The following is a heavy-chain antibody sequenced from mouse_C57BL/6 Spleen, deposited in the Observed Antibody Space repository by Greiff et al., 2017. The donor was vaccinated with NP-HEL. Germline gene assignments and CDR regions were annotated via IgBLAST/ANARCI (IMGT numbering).Heavy chain of an antibody. V-gene: IGHV1-54*01. CDR3: AVDGRTPWRFDV. J-gene: IGHJ1*03. Sequence: VQLQQSGAELVRPGTSVKVSCKASGYAFTNYLIEWVKQRPGQGLEWIGVINPGSGGTNYNEKFKGKATLTADKSSSTAYMQLSSLTSEDSAVYFCAVDGRTPWRFDVWGTGTTVTVSS. D-gene: IGHD1-1*01. CDR2: INPGSGGT. CDR1: GYAFTNYL.